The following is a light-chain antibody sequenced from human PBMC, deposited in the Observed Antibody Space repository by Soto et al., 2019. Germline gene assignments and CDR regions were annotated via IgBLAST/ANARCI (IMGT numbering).Light chain of an antibody. Sequence: EIVLTQSPGTLSLSPGERATLSCRASQSVSSNYLAWYQKKPGQAPSLLIYDASSRATGIPDRFSGSGSGTEFTLTISRLEPEDFAMYYCQQYGSSAPITFGQGTRLEIE. J-gene: IGKJ5*01. CDR3: QQYGSSAPIT. CDR2: DAS. CDR1: QSVSSNY. V-gene: IGKV3-20*01.